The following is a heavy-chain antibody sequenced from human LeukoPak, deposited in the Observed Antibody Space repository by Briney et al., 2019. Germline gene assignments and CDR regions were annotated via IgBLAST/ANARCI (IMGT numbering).Heavy chain of an antibody. CDR2: IYYSGST. D-gene: IGHD6-19*01. J-gene: IGHJ4*02. Sequence: SETLSLTCTVSGASIGSSNCYWAWIRQPPGKGLEWIGSIYYSGSTYYNPSLKSRVTISVDTSKNQFSLKLSSVTAADTAVYYCAREGVAVAIDYWGQGTLVIVSS. CDR3: AREGVAVAIDY. V-gene: IGHV4-39*07. CDR1: GASIGSSNCY.